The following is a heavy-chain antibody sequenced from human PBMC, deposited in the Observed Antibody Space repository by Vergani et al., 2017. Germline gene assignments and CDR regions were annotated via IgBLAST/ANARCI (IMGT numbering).Heavy chain of an antibody. Sequence: QVLLVQSGAEVKKPGASVRVSCKTSGYTFTNYYIHWVRQAPGQGLEWMGWISAYNGNTNYAQKLQGRVTMTTDTSTSTAYMELRSLRSDDTAVYYCARPYGSGNNWFDPWGQGTLVTVSS. D-gene: IGHD3-10*01. CDR1: GYTFTNYY. J-gene: IGHJ5*02. CDR2: ISAYNGNT. V-gene: IGHV1-18*04. CDR3: ARPYGSGNNWFDP.